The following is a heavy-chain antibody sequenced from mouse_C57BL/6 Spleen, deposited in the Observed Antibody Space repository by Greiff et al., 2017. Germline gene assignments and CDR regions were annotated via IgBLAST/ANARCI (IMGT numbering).Heavy chain of an antibody. CDR3: ARPGLHAGDYAMDY. D-gene: IGHD2-4*01. CDR1: GFTFSDYG. Sequence: VHLVESGGGLVKPGGSLKLSCAASGFTFSDYGMHWVRQAPEKGLEWVAYISSGSSTIYYADTVKGRFTISRDNAKNTLFLQMTSLRSEDTAMYYCARPGLHAGDYAMDYWGQGTSVTVSS. CDR2: ISSGSSTI. J-gene: IGHJ4*01. V-gene: IGHV5-17*01.